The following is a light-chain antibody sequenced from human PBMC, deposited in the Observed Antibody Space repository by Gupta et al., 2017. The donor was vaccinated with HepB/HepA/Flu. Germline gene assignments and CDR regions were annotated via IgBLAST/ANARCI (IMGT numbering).Light chain of an antibody. Sequence: DIQLTQSPSFLSASVGDRVTITCRASQGISSYLAWYQQKPGKAPKLLIYAASTLQSGVPSRFSGSGSGTEFTLTISSRQPEDFATYYCQQLNRYQPWTLGQGTKVEIK. CDR2: AAS. CDR3: QQLNRYQPWT. J-gene: IGKJ1*01. CDR1: QGISSY. V-gene: IGKV1-9*01.